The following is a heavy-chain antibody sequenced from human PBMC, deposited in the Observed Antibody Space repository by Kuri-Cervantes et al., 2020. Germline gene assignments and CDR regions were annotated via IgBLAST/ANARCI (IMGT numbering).Heavy chain of an antibody. CDR1: GFTFSSYW. Sequence: GESLKISCAASGFTFSSYWMSWVRQAPGKGLEWVANIKQDGSEKYYVDSVKGRFTISRDNSKNMLYLQMNNLKTDDTAVYFCAKVQGYKYYYMDVWGKGTTVTVSS. CDR3: AKVQGYKYYYMDV. J-gene: IGHJ6*03. V-gene: IGHV3-7*01. CDR2: IKQDGSEK.